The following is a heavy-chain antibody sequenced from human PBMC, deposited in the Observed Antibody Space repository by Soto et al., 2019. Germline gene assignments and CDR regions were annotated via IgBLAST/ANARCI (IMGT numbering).Heavy chain of an antibody. J-gene: IGHJ4*02. CDR2: IYYSGST. Sequence: SETLSLTCTVSGGCISSYYWSWFRQPPGKGLEWIGYIYYSGSTNYNPSLKSRVTISVDTSKNQFSLKLSSVTAADTAVYYCARGGGYSGWFDYWGQGTLVTVS. D-gene: IGHD6-19*01. V-gene: IGHV4-59*01. CDR3: ARGGGYSGWFDY. CDR1: GGCISSYY.